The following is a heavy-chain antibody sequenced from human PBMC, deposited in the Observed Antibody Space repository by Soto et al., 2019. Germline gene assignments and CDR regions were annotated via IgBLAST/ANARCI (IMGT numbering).Heavy chain of an antibody. CDR1: GCTFSSYG. V-gene: IGHV3-30*18. J-gene: IGHJ6*02. CDR3: AKTRGYSYDYGLGV. D-gene: IGHD5-18*01. CDR2: ISYDGTKK. Sequence: PAGSLRLSCTASGCTFSSYGFHWVRQAAGKGLEWVAVISYDGTKKYYADSVKGRLTISRDNSKNTVYLQMNSLRADDTAVYYCAKTRGYSYDYGLGVWGQGTTVTVSS.